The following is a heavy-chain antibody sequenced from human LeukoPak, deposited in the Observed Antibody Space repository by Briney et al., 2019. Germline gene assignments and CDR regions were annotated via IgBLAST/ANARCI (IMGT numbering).Heavy chain of an antibody. CDR2: NITYNGNT. D-gene: IGHD4-17*01. V-gene: IGHV1-18*01. CDR1: GYTFTSYG. J-gene: IGHJ6*03. Sequence: ASVTCSCKASGYTFTSYGLGWIRQAPGQGLEWRGWNITYNGNTYDSQKLQGRVIMSTDTSTRTAYMVLRSLGSDDTAAYCCAKTSVTSEEYFYDYMDVWGKGTTVTVSS. CDR3: AKTSVTSEEYFYDYMDV.